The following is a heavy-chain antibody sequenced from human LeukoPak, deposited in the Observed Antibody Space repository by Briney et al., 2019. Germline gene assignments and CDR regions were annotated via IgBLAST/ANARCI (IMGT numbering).Heavy chain of an antibody. D-gene: IGHD6-19*01. CDR2: IYTSGST. V-gene: IGHV4-61*02. Sequence: PSETLSLTCTVSGGSISSGSYYWSWIRQPAGKGLEWIGRIYTSGSTNYNPSLKSRVTISVDTSKNQFSLKLSSVTAADTAVYYCARVFYSSFFDICGQGTMVTVSS. J-gene: IGHJ3*02. CDR1: GGSISSGSYY. CDR3: ARVFYSSFFDI.